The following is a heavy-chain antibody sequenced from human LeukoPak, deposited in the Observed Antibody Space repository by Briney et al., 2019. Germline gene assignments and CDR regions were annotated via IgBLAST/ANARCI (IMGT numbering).Heavy chain of an antibody. J-gene: IGHJ6*02. D-gene: IGHD3-10*01. CDR1: GGSIGSYY. V-gene: IGHV4-59*08. CDR3: ARQSYTAYYYYGMDV. Sequence: PSETLSLTCTVSGGSIGSYYWSWIRQPPGKGLEWIGNIYYSGSTNYNPSLKSRVTISVDTSKNQFSLRLSSVTAADTAVYYCARQSYTAYYYYGMDVWGQGTTVTVSS. CDR2: IYYSGST.